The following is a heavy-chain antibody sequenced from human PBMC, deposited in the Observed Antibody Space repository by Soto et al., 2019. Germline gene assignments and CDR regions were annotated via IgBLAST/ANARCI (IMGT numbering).Heavy chain of an antibody. D-gene: IGHD3-3*01. CDR3: ARGGGVGVAGSAAFDM. J-gene: IGHJ3*02. CDR2: INPATGAA. Sequence: QLHLVQSGAVVKKPGASVTVSCSASGYPVTAYYMHWVRQAPGRGLEWMGGINPATGAAKYKQTFQGRVTTTRDTSTSTVFMELSGLKSEDTAVFYCARGGGVGVAGSAAFDMWGQGTLVTVSS. V-gene: IGHV1-2*02. CDR1: GYPVTAYY.